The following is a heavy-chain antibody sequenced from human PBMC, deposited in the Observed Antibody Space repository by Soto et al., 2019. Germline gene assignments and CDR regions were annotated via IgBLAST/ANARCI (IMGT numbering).Heavy chain of an antibody. D-gene: IGHD5-12*01. V-gene: IGHV3-11*01. J-gene: IGHJ4*02. CDR3: ARSINRRWLQLGGYFDY. Sequence: QVQLVESGGGLVKPGGSLRLSCAASGFTFSDYYMSWIRQAPGKGLEWVSYISSSASTIYYADSVKGRFTISRDNAKNKLYLQMHRHSAEDTAVYYCARSINRRWLQLGGYFDYWGQGTLVTVSS. CDR1: GFTFSDYY. CDR2: ISSSASTI.